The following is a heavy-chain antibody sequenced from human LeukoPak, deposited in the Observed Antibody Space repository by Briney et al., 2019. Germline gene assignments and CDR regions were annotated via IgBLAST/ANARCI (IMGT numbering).Heavy chain of an antibody. Sequence: PGGSLRLSCAASGFTFSSYWMHWARQAPGKGLVWVSRINSDGSSTSYADPVKGRFTISRDNAKNTLYLQMNSLRAEDTAVYYCAKTGFGPFNWFDPWGQGTLVTVSS. CDR1: GFTFSSYW. CDR2: INSDGSST. D-gene: IGHD3-10*01. J-gene: IGHJ5*02. CDR3: AKTGFGPFNWFDP. V-gene: IGHV3-74*01.